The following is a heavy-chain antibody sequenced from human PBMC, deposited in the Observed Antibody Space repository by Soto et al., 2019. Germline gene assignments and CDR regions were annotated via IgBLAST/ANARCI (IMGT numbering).Heavy chain of an antibody. V-gene: IGHV1-18*04. J-gene: IGHJ4*02. CDR2: ISTYNGNT. CDR1: GYTFTSYG. Sequence: GASVKVSCKASGYTFTSYGITCVRQAPGQGLEWMGWISTYNGNTNYAQKLQGRVTMTTDTSTRTAYMELRSLRSDDTAVYFCARDGYDIWRWPYYFDYWGQGTLVTVSS. CDR3: ARDGYDIWRWPYYFDY. D-gene: IGHD5-12*01.